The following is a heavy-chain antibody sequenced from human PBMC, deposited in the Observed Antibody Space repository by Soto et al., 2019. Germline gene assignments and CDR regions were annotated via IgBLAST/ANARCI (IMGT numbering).Heavy chain of an antibody. V-gene: IGHV3-7*03. CDR1: GFTFSSYW. Sequence: GGSLRLSCVASGFTFSSYWMSWVRQAPGKGLEWVANIKSDGSEMYYADSVKGRFTISRDNARKSLYLQMNSLRVEDTALYYCARDLGVVITAEYFQHWGQGTLVTVSS. CDR3: ARDLGVVITAEYFQH. D-gene: IGHD3-22*01. J-gene: IGHJ1*01. CDR2: IKSDGSEM.